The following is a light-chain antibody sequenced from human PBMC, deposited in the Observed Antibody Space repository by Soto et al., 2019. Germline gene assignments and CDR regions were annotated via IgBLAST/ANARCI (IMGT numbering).Light chain of an antibody. CDR2: WAS. J-gene: IGKJ1*01. CDR1: RTVLNSSSNRNN. CDR3: QQYCSSPRT. V-gene: IGKV4-1*01. Sequence: DIVMTQSPDSLAVSLGERATINCKSSRTVLNSSSNRNNLAWYQQKAGQPPKLLIYWASTRESGVPDRFSGSGSGTDFTLTISSLQAEDVAVYYCQQYCSSPRTFGQGTKVEIK.